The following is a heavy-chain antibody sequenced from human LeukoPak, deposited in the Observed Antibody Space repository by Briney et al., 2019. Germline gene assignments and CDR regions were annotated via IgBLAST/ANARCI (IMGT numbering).Heavy chain of an antibody. Sequence: GGSLRLSCAASGFTFSSYGMHWVRQAPGKGLEWVAFIRYDGSNKYYADSVNGRFTISRDNSKNTLYLQMNSLRAEGTAVYYCAKDLEYCSSTSCYDYYYGMDIWGQGTTVTVSS. CDR3: AKDLEYCSSTSCYDYYYGMDI. J-gene: IGHJ6*02. D-gene: IGHD2-2*01. CDR1: GFTFSSYG. CDR2: IRYDGSNK. V-gene: IGHV3-30*02.